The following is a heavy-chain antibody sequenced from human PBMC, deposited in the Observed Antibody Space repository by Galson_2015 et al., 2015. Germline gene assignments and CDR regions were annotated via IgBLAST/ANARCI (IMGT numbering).Heavy chain of an antibody. D-gene: IGHD5-24*01. CDR3: AKDKIGVEMATAFDY. CDR2: ISWNSGSI. V-gene: IGHV3-9*01. Sequence: SLRLSCAASGFTFDDYAMHWVRQAPGKGLEWVSGISWNSGSIGYADSVKGRFTISRDNAKNSLYLQMNSLRAEDTALYYCAKDKIGVEMATAFDYWGQGTLVTVSS. CDR1: GFTFDDYA. J-gene: IGHJ4*02.